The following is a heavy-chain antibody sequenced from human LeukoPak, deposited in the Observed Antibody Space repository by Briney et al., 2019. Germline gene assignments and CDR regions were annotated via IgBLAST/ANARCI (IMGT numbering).Heavy chain of an antibody. CDR2: IYPDDSDT. Sequence: GESLKISCKGSGYKFSNYWIGWVRQMPGRGLEWMGTIYPDDSDTRYSPSFRGQVTMSADRSINTAYPQWRSLKASDSAMYYCARHEDPISSWYESWGQGTLVTVSS. CDR1: GYKFSNYW. CDR3: ARHEDPISSWYES. J-gene: IGHJ5*02. D-gene: IGHD6-13*01. V-gene: IGHV5-51*01.